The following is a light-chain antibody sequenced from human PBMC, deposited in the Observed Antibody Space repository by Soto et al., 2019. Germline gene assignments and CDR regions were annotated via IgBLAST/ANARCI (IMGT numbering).Light chain of an antibody. CDR3: SSYTSTSTRGV. J-gene: IGLJ2*01. CDR1: SSDVGRYNY. V-gene: IGLV2-14*01. Sequence: QSALTQPASVSGSPGQSITISCTGTSSDVGRYNYVSWYQQYPGKAPQLIIYDVTNRPSGLSNRFSGSKSGNTASLTISGLQAEDEADYYCSSYTSTSTRGVFGGGTKVTVL. CDR2: DVT.